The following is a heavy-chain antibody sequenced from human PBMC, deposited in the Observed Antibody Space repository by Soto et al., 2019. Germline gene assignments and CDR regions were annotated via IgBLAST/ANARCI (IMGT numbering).Heavy chain of an antibody. CDR3: ARFKVFRVLIRDYYYGMDV. V-gene: IGHV4-34*01. D-gene: IGHD3-3*01. Sequence: SETLSLTCAVYGGSFSGYYWSWIRQPPWKGLEWIGEINHSGSSNYNPSLKGRVTISVDTSKNQFSLKLSSVTAADTAVYYCARFKVFRVLIRDYYYGMDVWAQGTTVTVSS. CDR1: GGSFSGYY. J-gene: IGHJ6*02. CDR2: INHSGSS.